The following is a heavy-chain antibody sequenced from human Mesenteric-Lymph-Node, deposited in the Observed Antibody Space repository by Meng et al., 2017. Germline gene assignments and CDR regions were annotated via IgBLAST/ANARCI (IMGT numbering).Heavy chain of an antibody. CDR1: GYSFTSYW. CDR2: IYPGDSDT. Sequence: KVSCKGSGYSFTSYWIGWVRQMPGKGLEWMGIIYPGDSDTRYSPSFQGQVTISADKSISTAYLQWSSLKASDTAMYYCARQGDYDFWSGYYRYGSEYYYYGMDVWGQGTTVTVSS. V-gene: IGHV5-51*01. J-gene: IGHJ6*02. CDR3: ARQGDYDFWSGYYRYGSEYYYYGMDV. D-gene: IGHD3-3*01.